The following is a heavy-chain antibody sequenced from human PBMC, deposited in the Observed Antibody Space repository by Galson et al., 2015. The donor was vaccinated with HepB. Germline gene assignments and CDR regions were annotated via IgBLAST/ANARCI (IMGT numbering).Heavy chain of an antibody. CDR2: ISSSNSYI. J-gene: IGHJ6*02. Sequence: SLRLSCAASGFTFSSYSMNWVRQAPGKGLEWVSSISSSNSYIYYADSVKGRFTNSRDNAKNSLYLQMNSLRAEDTAVYYCASLLAYCGGDCYSNYYYYGMDVWGQGTTVTVSS. V-gene: IGHV3-21*01. D-gene: IGHD2-21*02. CDR3: ASLLAYCGGDCYSNYYYYGMDV. CDR1: GFTFSSYS.